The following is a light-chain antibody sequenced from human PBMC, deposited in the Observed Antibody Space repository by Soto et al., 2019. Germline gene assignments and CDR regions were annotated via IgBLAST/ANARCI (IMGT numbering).Light chain of an antibody. J-gene: IGKJ1*01. CDR3: QQYNNWPRT. CDR1: QSVSSD. V-gene: IGKV3-15*01. Sequence: TMLTQCPGTLSLTPGERATLSCRVSQSVSSDYLAWYQQKPGQAPRLLIYGASTRATGIPARFSGSGSGTEFTLTISSLQSEDFAVYYCQQYNNWPRTFGQGTKV. CDR2: GAS.